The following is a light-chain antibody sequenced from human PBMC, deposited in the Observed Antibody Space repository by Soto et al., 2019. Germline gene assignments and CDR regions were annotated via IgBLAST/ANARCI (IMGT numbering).Light chain of an antibody. J-gene: IGKJ5*01. V-gene: IGKV1-9*01. CDR1: QGISNY. CDR2: AAS. Sequence: DIQLTQSPSFLSASVGDRVTITCRASQGISNYLAWYQQKAGKAPNLLINAASTLQSGVPSRFSGSGSATEFTLTVSSLQPEDFATYYCQQLDSYPITFGQGTRLEIK. CDR3: QQLDSYPIT.